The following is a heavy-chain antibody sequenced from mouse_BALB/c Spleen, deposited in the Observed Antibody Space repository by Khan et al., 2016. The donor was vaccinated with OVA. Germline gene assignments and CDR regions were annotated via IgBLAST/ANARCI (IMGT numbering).Heavy chain of an antibody. CDR1: GFNIKDTY. CDR3: ARRNA. V-gene: IGHV14-3*02. CDR2: IDPANGNT. J-gene: IGHJ2*01. Sequence: IQLVQSGAELVKPGASVTLSCTASGFNIKDTYMHWVKQRPEQGLEWIGRIDPANGNTKYDPQFQGKATITADTSSNTAYLQLSILTSEDTAVYYCARRNAWGQGTTLTVSS.